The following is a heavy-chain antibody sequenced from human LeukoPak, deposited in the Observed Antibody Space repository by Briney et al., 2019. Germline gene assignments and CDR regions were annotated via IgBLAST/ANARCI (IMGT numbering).Heavy chain of an antibody. J-gene: IGHJ3*02. CDR3: ARGGSRSRRGDDAFDI. Sequence: ASVKVSCKASGYTFTNYAMNWVRQAPGQGLEWMGWISAYNGNTELAQKFQGRVTLATDASTSTAYVELRSLTSDDTAVYFCARGGSRSRRGDDAFDIWGQGTWSPSLQ. CDR2: ISAYNGNT. CDR1: GYTFTNYA. D-gene: IGHD3-10*01. V-gene: IGHV1-18*01.